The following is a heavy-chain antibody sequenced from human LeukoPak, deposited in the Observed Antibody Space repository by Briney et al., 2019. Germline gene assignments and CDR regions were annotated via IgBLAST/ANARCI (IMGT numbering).Heavy chain of an antibody. CDR2: IKQDGSEK. V-gene: IGHV3-7*01. J-gene: IGHJ4*02. Sequence: QPGGSLRLSCTASGFTFSTYWMTWVRQAPGKGLEWVANIKQDGSEKYYVDSVKGRFNISRDNTKNSVYLQMNSLRAEDTAVYYCAINHDYWGQGTLVTVSS. CDR1: GFTFSTYW. CDR3: AINHDY.